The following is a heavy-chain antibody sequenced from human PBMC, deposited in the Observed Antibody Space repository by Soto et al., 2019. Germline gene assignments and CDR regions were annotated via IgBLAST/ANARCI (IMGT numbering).Heavy chain of an antibody. V-gene: IGHV1-69*01. Sequence: QVQLVQSGAEVKKPGPSVKVSCKASGGTFSSYAISWVRQAPGQGLEWMGGIIPIFGTANYAQKFQGRVTITADESTSTAYMELSSLRSEDTAVYYCARDEVAARLNYYYGMDVWGQGTTVTVSS. D-gene: IGHD6-6*01. CDR2: IIPIFGTA. J-gene: IGHJ6*02. CDR3: ARDEVAARLNYYYGMDV. CDR1: GGTFSSYA.